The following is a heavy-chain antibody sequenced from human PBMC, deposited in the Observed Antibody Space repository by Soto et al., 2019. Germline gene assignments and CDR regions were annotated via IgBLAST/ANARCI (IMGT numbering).Heavy chain of an antibody. J-gene: IGHJ4*02. CDR3: ATDLSGSYPDYFDY. CDR2: SDPEDGET. V-gene: IGHV1-24*01. CDR1: GYTLTELS. Sequence: ASVKVSCKVSGYTLTELSMHWVRQAPGKGLEWMGGSDPEDGETIYAQKFQGRVTMTEDTSTDTAYMELSSLRSEGTAVYYCATDLSGSYPDYFDYWGQGTLVTVSS. D-gene: IGHD1-26*01.